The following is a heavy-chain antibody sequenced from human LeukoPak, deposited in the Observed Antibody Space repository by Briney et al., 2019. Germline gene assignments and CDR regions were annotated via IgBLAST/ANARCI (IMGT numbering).Heavy chain of an antibody. V-gene: IGHV3-30-3*01. CDR2: ISYDGSNK. J-gene: IGHJ4*02. D-gene: IGHD6-13*01. CDR1: GFTFSSYA. CDR3: AREIGVAAAGDY. Sequence: GGSLRLSCAASGFTFSSYAMHRVRQAPGKGLEWVAVISYDGSNKYYADSVKGRFTISRDNSKNTLYLQMNSLRAEDTAVYSCAREIGVAAAGDYWGQGTLVTVSS.